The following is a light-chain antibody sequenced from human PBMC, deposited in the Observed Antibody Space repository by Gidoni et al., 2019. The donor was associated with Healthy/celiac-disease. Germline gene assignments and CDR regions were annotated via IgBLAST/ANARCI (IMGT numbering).Light chain of an antibody. CDR3: YSTDSSGNHRV. Sequence: SYDLTQPPSVSVPPGQTARITCSGDVLPKKYAYWYQQKSGQAPVLVIYEDSKQPSGIPERFSGSSSGTMATLTISGAQVEDEADYYCYSTDSSGNHRVFGGGTKLTVL. J-gene: IGLJ3*02. V-gene: IGLV3-10*01. CDR2: EDS. CDR1: VLPKKY.